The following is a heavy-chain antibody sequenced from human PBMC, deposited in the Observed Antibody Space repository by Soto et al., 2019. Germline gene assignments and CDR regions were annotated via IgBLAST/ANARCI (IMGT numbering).Heavy chain of an antibody. CDR2: IYYSGST. D-gene: IGHD3-22*01. CDR3: ARGPNYYDSSGSRIYCYYGMDV. V-gene: IGHV4-59*01. J-gene: IGHJ6*02. Sequence: SETLAPTCTVSGGSISSYYWSWIRQPPGKGLEWIGYIYYSGSTNYNPSLKSRVTISVDTSKNQFSLKLSSVTAADTAVYYCARGPNYYDSSGSRIYCYYGMDVWGQGTTVTVSS. CDR1: GGSISSYY.